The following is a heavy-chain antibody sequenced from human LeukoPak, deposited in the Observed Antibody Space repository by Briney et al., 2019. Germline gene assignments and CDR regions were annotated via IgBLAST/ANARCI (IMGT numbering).Heavy chain of an antibody. CDR1: GFTFSSYD. CDR3: ARGWGTLPYYFDY. CDR2: IGTAGDT. Sequence: GGSLRLSCAASGFTFSSYDMHWVRQATGKGLEWVSAIGTAGDTYYPGSVKGRFTISRENAKNSLYLQMNSLRAGDTAVYYCARGWGTLPYYFDYWGQGTLVTVSS. J-gene: IGHJ4*02. V-gene: IGHV3-13*01. D-gene: IGHD7-27*01.